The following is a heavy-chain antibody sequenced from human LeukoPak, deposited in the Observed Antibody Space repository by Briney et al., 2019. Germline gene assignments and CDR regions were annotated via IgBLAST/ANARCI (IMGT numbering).Heavy chain of an antibody. Sequence: GGSLRLSCAASGFTFSSYAISWVRQAPGKGLEWVSAISGSGGSTYYADSVKGRFTISRDNSKNTLYLQMNSLRAEDTAVYYCAKEESLWRDIVVVPAAHRWFDPWGQGTLVTVSS. CDR1: GFTFSSYA. D-gene: IGHD2-2*01. CDR3: AKEESLWRDIVVVPAAHRWFDP. CDR2: ISGSGGST. J-gene: IGHJ5*02. V-gene: IGHV3-23*01.